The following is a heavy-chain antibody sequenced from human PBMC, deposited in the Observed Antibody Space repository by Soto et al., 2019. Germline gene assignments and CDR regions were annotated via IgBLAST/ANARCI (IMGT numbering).Heavy chain of an antibody. Sequence: ASVKVSCKASGGTFSSYAISWVRQAPGQGLEWMGGIIPIFGTANYAQKFQGRVTITSDESTSTAYMELSSLRSEDTAVYYCARCDGDYSKKHYYYYGMDVWGQGTTVTVSS. J-gene: IGHJ6*02. D-gene: IGHD4-4*01. CDR2: IIPIFGTA. V-gene: IGHV1-69*13. CDR1: GGTFSSYA. CDR3: ARCDGDYSKKHYYYYGMDV.